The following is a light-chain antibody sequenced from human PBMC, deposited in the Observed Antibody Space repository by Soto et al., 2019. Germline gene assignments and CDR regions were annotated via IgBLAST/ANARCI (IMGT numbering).Light chain of an antibody. CDR1: SSDVGGYNY. Sequence: QSVLTQPASVSGSPGQSITISCTGTSSDVGGYNYVSWYQQQPGKAPKLMIYDVSNRPSGVSNRFSGSKSGNTASLTISGLKADDEADYYCSSYTSSSTLVFGGGTKLTVL. CDR3: SSYTSSSTLV. J-gene: IGLJ2*01. V-gene: IGLV2-14*01. CDR2: DVS.